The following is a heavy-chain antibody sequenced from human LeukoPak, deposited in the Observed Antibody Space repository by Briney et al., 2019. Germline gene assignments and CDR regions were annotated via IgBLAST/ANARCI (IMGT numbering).Heavy chain of an antibody. V-gene: IGHV1-2*02. J-gene: IGHJ5*02. CDR1: GYTFTGYY. CDR2: INPNSGGT. CDR3: ARTRITIFGVVIIRKDRWFDP. D-gene: IGHD3-3*01. Sequence: ASVKVSCKASGYTFTGYYMHWVRQAPGQGLEWMGWINPNSGGTNYAQKFQGRVTMTRDTSISTAYMELSRLRYDDTAVYYCARTRITIFGVVIIRKDRWFDPWGQGTLVTVSS.